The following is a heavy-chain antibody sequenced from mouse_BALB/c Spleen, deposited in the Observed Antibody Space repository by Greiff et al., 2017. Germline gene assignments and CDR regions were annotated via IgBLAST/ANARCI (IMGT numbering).Heavy chain of an antibody. CDR1: GYAFSSSW. J-gene: IGHJ4*01. D-gene: IGHD1-1*02. CDR2: IYPGDGDT. V-gene: IGHV1-82*01. Sequence: VNVVESGPELVKPGASVKISCKASGYAFSSSWMNWVKQRPGQGLEWIGRIYPGDGDTNYNGKFKGKATLTADKSSSTAYMQLSSLTSVDSAVYFCARGGNLYAMDYWGQGTSVTVSS. CDR3: ARGGNLYAMDY.